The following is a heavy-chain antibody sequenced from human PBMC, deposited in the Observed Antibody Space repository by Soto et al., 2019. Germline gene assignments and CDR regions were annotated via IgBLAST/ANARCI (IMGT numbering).Heavy chain of an antibody. J-gene: IGHJ4*02. D-gene: IGHD4-17*01. V-gene: IGHV4-34*01. CDR3: ARRIPMTTVTTWHWGFDY. CDR2: INHSGST. CDR1: GGSFSGYD. Sequence: SETLCVTCAVDGGSFSGYDGSWIRQNTGKGLEWIGEINHSGSTNYNPSLKSRVTISVDTSKNQFSLKLSSVTAADTAVYYCARRIPMTTVTTWHWGFDYWGQGTLVTVSS.